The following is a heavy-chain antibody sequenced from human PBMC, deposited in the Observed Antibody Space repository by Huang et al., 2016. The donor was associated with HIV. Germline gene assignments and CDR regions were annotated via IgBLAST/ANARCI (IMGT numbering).Heavy chain of an antibody. CDR3: AKPSGDYEFFDF. CDR2: ISNDGSRK. V-gene: IGHV3-30*18. D-gene: IGHD4-17*01. CDR1: GFMFSTFG. J-gene: IGHJ4*02. Sequence: QVHLEESGGGVVQRGRPLRLSCTASGFMFSTFGIDWVRPAPGTGLGWVAGISNDGSRKYYVDSVKGRFTISRDNSKNIVYLQMNSLRPEDTAVYYCAKPSGDYEFFDFWGQGTVVTVSS.